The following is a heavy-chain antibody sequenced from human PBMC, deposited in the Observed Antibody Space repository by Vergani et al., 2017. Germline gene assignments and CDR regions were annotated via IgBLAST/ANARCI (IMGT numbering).Heavy chain of an antibody. CDR2: IVVGSGNT. D-gene: IGHD3-16*01. CDR1: GFTFTSSA. J-gene: IGHJ2*01. V-gene: IGHV1-58*01. Sequence: QMQLVQSGPEVKKPGTSVKVSCKASGFTFTSSAVQWVRQARGQRLEWIGWIVVGSGNTNYAQKFQERVTITRDMSTSTAYMELNSLRAGDTAVYYCARSPNRGGSPYWYFDLWGRGTLVTVSS. CDR3: ARSPNRGGSPYWYFDL.